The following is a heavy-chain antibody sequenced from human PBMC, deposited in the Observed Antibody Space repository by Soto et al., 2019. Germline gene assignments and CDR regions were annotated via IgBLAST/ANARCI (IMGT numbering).Heavy chain of an antibody. J-gene: IGHJ4*02. Sequence: PXEFVKISCKASGYTLNNYWIAWVRQMAGKGLEWMGIIYPRDSDSKYSPAFEGQVTFSVDKSIDTAYLQWTSLEASDTAIYFCARKFAPEFFDSWGQGTLVTVSP. CDR3: ARKFAPEFFDS. V-gene: IGHV5-51*01. D-gene: IGHD3-10*01. CDR2: IYPRDSDS. CDR1: GYTLNNYW.